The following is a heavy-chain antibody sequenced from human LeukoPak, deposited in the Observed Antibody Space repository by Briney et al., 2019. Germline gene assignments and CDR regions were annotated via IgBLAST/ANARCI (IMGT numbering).Heavy chain of an antibody. CDR3: ARTYSSSWYGDAFDI. V-gene: IGHV2-5*02. J-gene: IGHJ3*02. CDR2: IYWDDDK. Sequence: SGPTLVNPTQTLTLTCTFSGFSLSTSGVGVGWIRQPPVKALEWLALIYWDDDKRYSPSLKSRLTITKDTSKNQVVLTMTNMDPVDTATYYCARTYSSSWYGDAFDIWGQGTMVTVSS. D-gene: IGHD6-13*01. CDR1: GFSLSTSGVG.